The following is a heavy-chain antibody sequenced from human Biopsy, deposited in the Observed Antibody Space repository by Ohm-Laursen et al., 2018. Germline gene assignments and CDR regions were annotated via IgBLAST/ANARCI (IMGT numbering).Heavy chain of an antibody. CDR1: GYTFTDYY. Sequence: ASVKVSCKASGYTFTDYYVHWVRQAPGHGLEWMGWIDTINGGARYAQKFQGRVTMTRDTSISTAYMELSRLTSDDTAVYYCARERDPWGQGTLVTISS. J-gene: IGHJ5*02. CDR3: ARERDP. V-gene: IGHV1-2*02. CDR2: IDTINGGA.